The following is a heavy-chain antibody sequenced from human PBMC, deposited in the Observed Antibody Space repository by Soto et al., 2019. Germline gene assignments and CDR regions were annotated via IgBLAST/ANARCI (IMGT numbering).Heavy chain of an antibody. CDR1: GGSFSGYH. V-gene: IGHV4-34*01. CDR3: ATFVGATTVTRGSPRDY. CDR2: INPSGSI. D-gene: IGHD4-4*01. J-gene: IGHJ4*02. Sequence: VQLQQWGAGLLKPSETLSLTCAVYGGSFSGYHWSWFRQPPGKGLEWIGEINPSGSINHNPALKSRVTISVDTSKNQFSLNLSSVTAADTAVYYCATFVGATTVTRGSPRDYWGQGTLVTVSS.